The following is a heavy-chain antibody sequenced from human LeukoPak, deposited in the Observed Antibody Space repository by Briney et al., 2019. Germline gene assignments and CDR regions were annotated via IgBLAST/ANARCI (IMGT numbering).Heavy chain of an antibody. CDR3: ARDGTYYYGSGSYLKPHYYYYGMDV. Sequence: GASVKVSCKASGGTFSRFTISWVRQAPGQGFEWMGGITPIFGTANFAQKFQGRVTITADESTSAAYMELSSLRSEDTAVYYCARDGTYYYGSGSYLKPHYYYYGMDVWGQGTTVTVSS. V-gene: IGHV1-69*13. CDR2: ITPIFGTA. D-gene: IGHD3-10*01. CDR1: GGTFSRFT. J-gene: IGHJ6*02.